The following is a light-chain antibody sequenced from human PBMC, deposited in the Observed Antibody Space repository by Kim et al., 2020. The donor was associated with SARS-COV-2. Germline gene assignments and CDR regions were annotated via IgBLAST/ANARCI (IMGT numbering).Light chain of an antibody. CDR1: QGMSNS. CDR3: QHYSFYPFS. J-gene: IGKJ2*03. CDR2: AAS. Sequence: SASVGVRVTITWRARQGMSNSLAWFKQKPGKAPKSLISAASSLQSGVPSRCSGSGSGTDFTLVISSLQPEDVATYYCQHYSFYPFSFGQGTKLEIK. V-gene: IGKV1-16*01.